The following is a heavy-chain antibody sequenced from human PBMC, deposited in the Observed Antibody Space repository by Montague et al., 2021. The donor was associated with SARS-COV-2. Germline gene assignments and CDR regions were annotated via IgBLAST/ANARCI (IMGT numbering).Heavy chain of an antibody. CDR3: ARRSLGYCSGGSCYSAFDP. CDR1: GGSISSYY. Sequence: TLSLTCTVSGGSISSYYWSWIRQPPGKGLEWIGYIYYSGSTNXNPSLKSRVTISVDTSKNQFSLKLSSVTAADTAVYYCARRSLGYCSGGSCYSAFDPWGQGTLVTVSS. CDR2: IYYSGST. V-gene: IGHV4-59*01. J-gene: IGHJ5*02. D-gene: IGHD2-15*01.